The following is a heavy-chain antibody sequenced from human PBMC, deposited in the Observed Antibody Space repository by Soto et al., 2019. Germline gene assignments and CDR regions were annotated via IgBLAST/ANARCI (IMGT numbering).Heavy chain of an antibody. CDR1: GGTFSSYT. Sequence: QVQLVHSGAEVKKPGSSVNVSCKASGGTFSSYTISWVRQAPGQGLEWMGRIIPILGIANYAQKFQGRVTITADKPTSTAYMELSSLRSEDTAVYYCARSLRDIVVVPAAMLDAFDIWGQGTMVTVSS. CDR3: ARSLRDIVVVPAAMLDAFDI. J-gene: IGHJ3*02. CDR2: IIPILGIA. D-gene: IGHD2-2*01. V-gene: IGHV1-69*02.